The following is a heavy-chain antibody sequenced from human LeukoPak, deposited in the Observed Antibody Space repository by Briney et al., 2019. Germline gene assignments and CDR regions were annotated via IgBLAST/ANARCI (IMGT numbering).Heavy chain of an antibody. CDR1: GFTFSSYD. CDR3: AKTLAPMSRSSTFDY. V-gene: IGHV3-23*01. CDR2: ISGSGGST. D-gene: IGHD2-2*01. Sequence: PGGSLRLSCAASGFTFSSYDMHWVRQATGKGLEWVSAISGSGGSTYYADSVKGRFTISRDNSKNTLYLQMNSLRAEDTAVYYCAKTLAPMSRSSTFDYWGQGTLVTVSS. J-gene: IGHJ4*02.